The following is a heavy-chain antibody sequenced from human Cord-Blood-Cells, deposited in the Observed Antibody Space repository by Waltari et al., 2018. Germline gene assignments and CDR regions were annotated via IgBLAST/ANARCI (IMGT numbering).Heavy chain of an antibody. D-gene: IGHD1-26*01. J-gene: IGHJ3*02. CDR1: CCSLSSSSYD. CDR2: IYYSGIT. CDR3: ARTLGGSYYAFDI. Sequence: QLQLQESGPGLVKPSETLSLTCTVSCCSLSSSSYDWGWLRQPPGKGLEWIGLIYYSGITYYNPSLKSRVTISVDTSKNQFSLKLSSVTAADTAVYYCARTLGGSYYAFDIWGQGTMVTVSS. V-gene: IGHV4-39*01.